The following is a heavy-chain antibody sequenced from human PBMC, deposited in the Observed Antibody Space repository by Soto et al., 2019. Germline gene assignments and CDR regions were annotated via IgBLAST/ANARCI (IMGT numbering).Heavy chain of an antibody. Sequence: GGSLRLSCAASGFNVSSNYMSWVRQAPGKGLEWVSVIYSGGSTYYADSVKGRFTISRDNSKNTLYLQMNSLRAEDTAVYYCAREKGGSSSFDYWGQGTLVTVSS. D-gene: IGHD6-6*01. CDR1: GFNVSSNY. J-gene: IGHJ4*02. CDR3: AREKGGSSSFDY. V-gene: IGHV3-66*01. CDR2: IYSGGST.